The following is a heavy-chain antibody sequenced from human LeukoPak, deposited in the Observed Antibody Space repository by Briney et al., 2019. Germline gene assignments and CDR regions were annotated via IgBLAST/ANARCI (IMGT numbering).Heavy chain of an antibody. J-gene: IGHJ6*02. Sequence: SETLSLTCTVSGGSIRSSYYYWGWIRQPPGKGLEWIGSIYDSGSTYYNPSLKSRVTISVDTSKNQFSLKLSSVTAADTAVYYCARHRGYCSSTSCYYGYDGMDVWGQGTTVTVSS. CDR2: IYDSGST. V-gene: IGHV4-39*01. CDR1: GGSIRSSYYY. CDR3: ARHRGYCSSTSCYYGYDGMDV. D-gene: IGHD2-2*01.